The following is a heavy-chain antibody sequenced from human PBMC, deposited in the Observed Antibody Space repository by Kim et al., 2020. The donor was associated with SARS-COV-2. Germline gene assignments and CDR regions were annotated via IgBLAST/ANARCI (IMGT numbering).Heavy chain of an antibody. J-gene: IGHJ4*02. CDR2: INHSGST. CDR1: GGSFSGYY. CDR3: ASLPNIVVVPAAMAY. V-gene: IGHV4-34*01. Sequence: SETLSLTCAVYGGSFSGYYWSWIRQPPGKGLEWIGEINHSGSTNYNPSLKSRVTISVDTSKNQFSLKLSSVTAADTAVYYCASLPNIVVVPAAMAYWGQGTLVTVSS. D-gene: IGHD2-2*01.